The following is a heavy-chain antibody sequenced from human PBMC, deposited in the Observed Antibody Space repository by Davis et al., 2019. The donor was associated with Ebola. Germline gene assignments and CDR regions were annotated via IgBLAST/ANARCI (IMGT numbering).Heavy chain of an antibody. D-gene: IGHD6-19*01. J-gene: IGHJ4*02. CDR1: GGSISSSSYY. CDR2: INHSGST. CDR3: ARLVLEQWLDY. V-gene: IGHV4-39*07. Sequence: SETLSLTCTVSGGSISSSSYYWGWIRQPPGKGLEWIGEINHSGSTNYNPSLKSRVTISVDTSKNQFSLKLSSVTAADTAVYYCARLVLEQWLDYWGQGTLVTVSS.